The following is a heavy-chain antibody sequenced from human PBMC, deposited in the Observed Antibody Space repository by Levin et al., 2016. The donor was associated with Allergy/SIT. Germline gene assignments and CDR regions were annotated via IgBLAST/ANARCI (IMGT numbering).Heavy chain of an antibody. Sequence: WIRQPPGNGLEWVSYISSSSSYTNYADSVKGRFTISRDNAKNSLYLQMNSLRAEDTAVYYCARDNHNYDFWSGYYSYYYYYGMDVWGQGTTVTVSS. J-gene: IGHJ6*02. D-gene: IGHD3-3*01. CDR2: ISSSSSYT. V-gene: IGHV3-11*06. CDR3: ARDNHNYDFWSGYYSYYYYYGMDV.